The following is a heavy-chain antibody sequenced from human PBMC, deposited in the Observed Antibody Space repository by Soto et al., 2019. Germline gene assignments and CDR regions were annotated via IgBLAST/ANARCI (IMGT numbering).Heavy chain of an antibody. CDR3: AKNVAARPGHYYGMDV. Sequence: GGSLRLSCAASGFTFSSYAMSWVRQAPGKGLEWVSAISGSGGSTYYADSVKGRFTISRDNSKNTLYLQMNSLRAEDTAVYYCAKNVAARPGHYYGMDVWGQGTTVTVSS. V-gene: IGHV3-23*01. CDR2: ISGSGGST. CDR1: GFTFSSYA. J-gene: IGHJ6*02. D-gene: IGHD6-6*01.